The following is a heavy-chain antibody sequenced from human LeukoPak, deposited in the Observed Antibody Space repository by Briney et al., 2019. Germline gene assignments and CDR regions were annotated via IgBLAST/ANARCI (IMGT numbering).Heavy chain of an antibody. D-gene: IGHD6-13*01. CDR1: GFTFSSYA. V-gene: IGHV3-30-3*01. CDR3: ARDSGFRYSPSFDY. Sequence: GGSLRLSCAASGFTFSSYAMHWVRQAPGKGLEWVAVISYDGSNKYYADSVKGRFTISRDNSKNTLYLQMNSLRAEDTAVYYCARDSGFRYSPSFDYWGQGTLVTVSS. CDR2: ISYDGSNK. J-gene: IGHJ4*02.